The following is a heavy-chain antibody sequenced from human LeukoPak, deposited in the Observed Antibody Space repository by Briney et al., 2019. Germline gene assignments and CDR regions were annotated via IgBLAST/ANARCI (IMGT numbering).Heavy chain of an antibody. J-gene: IGHJ6*03. CDR3: AKAPRFGDHATEYYYYYMHV. CDR1: GFTFTSYA. D-gene: IGHD3-16*01. CDR2: ISGSGGGT. V-gene: IGHV3-23*01. Sequence: GGSLRLSCTASGFTFTSYAMSWVRQAPGKGLEWVSSISGSGGGTFYADSVKGRFTISRDNSKNTLYLQMNSLRVEDTAVYYCAKAPRFGDHATEYYYYYMHVWGKGTTVTVSS.